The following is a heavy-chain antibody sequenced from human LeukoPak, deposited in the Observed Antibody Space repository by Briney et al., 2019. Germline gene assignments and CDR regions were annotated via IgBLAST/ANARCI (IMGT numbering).Heavy chain of an antibody. Sequence: GGSLRLSCAASGFTVSSNYMSWVRQAPGKGLEWVSVIYSGGSTYYAESVRGRFTISRDNSKNTLYLQMNSLRAEDTAVYYCAKGLSGTYYYPFDQWGQGTLVTVSS. CDR2: IYSGGST. CDR1: GFTVSSNY. V-gene: IGHV3-53*01. D-gene: IGHD3-10*01. CDR3: AKGLSGTYYYPFDQ. J-gene: IGHJ4*02.